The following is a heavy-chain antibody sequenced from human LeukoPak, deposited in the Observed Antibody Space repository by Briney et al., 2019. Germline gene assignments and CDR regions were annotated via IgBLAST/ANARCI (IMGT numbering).Heavy chain of an antibody. J-gene: IGHJ4*02. CDR1: GYTFTSYG. V-gene: IGHV1-18*01. Sequence: GASVKVSCKASGYTFTSYGISWVRQAPGQGLAWMGWISAYNGNTNYAQKLQGRVTMTTDTSTSTAYMELRSLRSDDTAVYYCARGSGVVVVAATPDVFDYWGQGTLVTVSS. CDR2: ISAYNGNT. CDR3: ARGSGVVVVAATPDVFDY. D-gene: IGHD2-15*01.